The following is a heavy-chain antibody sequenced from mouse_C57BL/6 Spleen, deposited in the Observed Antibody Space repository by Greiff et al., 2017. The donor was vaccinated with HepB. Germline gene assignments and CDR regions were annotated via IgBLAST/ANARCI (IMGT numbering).Heavy chain of an antibody. D-gene: IGHD3-2*02. Sequence: EVQLQESGPGLVKPSQSLSLTCSVTGYSITSGYYWNWIRQFPGNKLEWMGYKSYDGSNNYNPSLKNRISITRDTSKNQFFLKLNSVTTEDTATYYCARGKTAQAFFDYWGQGTTLTVSS. CDR1: GYSITSGYY. V-gene: IGHV3-6*01. J-gene: IGHJ2*01. CDR2: KSYDGSN. CDR3: ARGKTAQAFFDY.